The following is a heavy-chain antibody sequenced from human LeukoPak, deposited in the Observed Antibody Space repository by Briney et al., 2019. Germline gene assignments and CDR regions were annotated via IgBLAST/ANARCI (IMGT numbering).Heavy chain of an antibody. D-gene: IGHD6-19*01. CDR1: GGSISNYY. V-gene: IGHV4-39*06. J-gene: IGHJ4*02. CDR3: ARDPWRAVAGDY. CDR2: IYYSGST. Sequence: ASETLSLTCTVSGGSISNYYWGWIRQPPGKGLEWIGSIYYSGSTYYNPSLKSRVTISADTSKNQFPLKLSSATAADTAVYYCARDPWRAVAGDYWGQGTLVTVSS.